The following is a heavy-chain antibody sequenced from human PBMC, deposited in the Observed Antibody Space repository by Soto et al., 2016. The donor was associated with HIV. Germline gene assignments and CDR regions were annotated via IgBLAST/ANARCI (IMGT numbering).Heavy chain of an antibody. CDR2: ITNSGSTI. CDR3: ARDTQTYYDFWSGYSFDY. CDR1: GFTFSDYY. D-gene: IGHD3-3*01. Sequence: QVQLVESGGGLVKPGGSLRLSCVVPGFTFSDYYMSWIRQAPGKGLEWVSYITNSGSTIYYADSVKGRFTISRDNAKNSLYLQMNSLRAEDTAVYYCARDTQTYYDFWSGYSFDYWGQGTLVTVSS. V-gene: IGHV3-11*04. J-gene: IGHJ4*02.